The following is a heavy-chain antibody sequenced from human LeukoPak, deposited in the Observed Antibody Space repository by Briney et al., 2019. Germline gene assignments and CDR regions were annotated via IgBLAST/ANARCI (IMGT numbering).Heavy chain of an antibody. CDR1: GGSISSYY. Sequence: PETLSLTCTVSGGSISSYYSSWIRQPPRKGLGWGGYIYYSGGTNYNTYLKRRVTISADESNKQISLKLNSVTAADTAVYYCARQWSGGYYDFWSGYRRGYYYYLDVWGKGTTVTVSS. V-gene: IGHV4-59*08. CDR2: IYYSGGT. D-gene: IGHD3-3*01. CDR3: ARQWSGGYYDFWSGYRRGYYYYLDV. J-gene: IGHJ6*03.